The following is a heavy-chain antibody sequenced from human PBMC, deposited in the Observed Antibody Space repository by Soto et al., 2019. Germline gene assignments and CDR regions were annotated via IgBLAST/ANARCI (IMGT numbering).Heavy chain of an antibody. CDR1: GYSFTTYW. CDR3: ARLQKPPDILTGDSTYYYGMDV. Sequence: EVQLVQSGAGVRKPGESLRISCKASGYSFTTYWINWVRQMPGRGLEWMGRIDPSDSDTKYSPSFQGHVTISADKSISTSLQQWDSLQASDTAMYYCARLQKPPDILTGDSTYYYGMDVWGQGTTVTVSS. J-gene: IGHJ6*02. CDR2: IDPSDSDT. V-gene: IGHV5-10-1*03. D-gene: IGHD3-9*01.